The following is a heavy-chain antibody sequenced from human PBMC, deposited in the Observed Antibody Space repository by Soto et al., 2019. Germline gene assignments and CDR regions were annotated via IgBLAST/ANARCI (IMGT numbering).Heavy chain of an antibody. CDR2: INHSGST. V-gene: IGHV4-34*01. J-gene: IGHJ4*02. CDR3: ARSIMITFGGVIPHDY. Sequence: SETLSLTCAVYGGSFSGYYWSWIRQPPGKGLEWIGEINHSGSTNYNPSLKSRVTISVDTSKNQFSLKLSSVTAADTAVYYCARSIMITFGGVIPHDYWGQGTLVTVSS. CDR1: GGSFSGYY. D-gene: IGHD3-16*02.